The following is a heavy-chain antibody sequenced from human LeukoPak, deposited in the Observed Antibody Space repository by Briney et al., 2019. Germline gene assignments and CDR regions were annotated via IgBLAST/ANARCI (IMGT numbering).Heavy chain of an antibody. D-gene: IGHD3-9*01. V-gene: IGHV3-23*01. CDR2: ISGSGGST. Sequence: PGGSLRLSCAASGFTFSSYSMNWVRQAPGKGLEWVSAISGSGGSTYYADSVKGRFTISRDNSKNTLYLQMNSLRAEDTAVYYCAKGPLRYFDWLFSYWGQGTLVTVSS. CDR3: AKGPLRYFDWLFSY. CDR1: GFTFSSYS. J-gene: IGHJ4*02.